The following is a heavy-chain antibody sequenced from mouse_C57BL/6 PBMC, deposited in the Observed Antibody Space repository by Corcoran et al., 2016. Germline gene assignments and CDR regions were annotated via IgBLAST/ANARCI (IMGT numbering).Heavy chain of an antibody. J-gene: IGHJ3*01. Sequence: QVQLQQPGAELVKPGASVKMSCKASGYTFTSYWKTWVKQRPGQGLEWIGDIYPGSGSTNYNEKFKSKATLTVDTSSSTAYMQLSSLTSEDSAVYYCAREEYYGSRSLAYWGQGTLVTVSA. CDR1: GYTFTSYW. CDR2: IYPGSGST. V-gene: IGHV1-55*01. D-gene: IGHD1-1*01. CDR3: AREEYYGSRSLAY.